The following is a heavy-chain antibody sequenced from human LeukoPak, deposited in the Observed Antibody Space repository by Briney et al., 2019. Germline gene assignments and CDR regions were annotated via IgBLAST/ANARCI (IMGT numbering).Heavy chain of an antibody. CDR1: GFTFSSYA. J-gene: IGHJ3*02. Sequence: PGRSLRLSCAASGFTFSSYAMHWVRQAPGKGLEWVAVISYDGSNKYYADSVKGRFTISRDNSKNTLYLQMNSLRAEDTAVYYCARDQGGGGDLPEDAFDIWGQGTMVTVSS. V-gene: IGHV3-30*04. CDR3: ARDQGGGGDLPEDAFDI. CDR2: ISYDGSNK. D-gene: IGHD2-21*02.